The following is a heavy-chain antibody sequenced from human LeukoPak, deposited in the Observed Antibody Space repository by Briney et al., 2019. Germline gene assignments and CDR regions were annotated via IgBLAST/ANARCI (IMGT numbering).Heavy chain of an antibody. J-gene: IGHJ4*02. Sequence: GGSLRLSCAASGFTFSSYSMNWVRQAPGKGLEWVSSISSSSSYIYYADSVKGRFTISRDNAKNSLYLQMNSLRAEDTAVYYCARNPHPLNTAMAYFDYWGQGTLVTVSS. CDR3: ARNPHPLNTAMAYFDY. V-gene: IGHV3-21*01. CDR1: GFTFSSYS. CDR2: ISSSSSYI. D-gene: IGHD5-18*01.